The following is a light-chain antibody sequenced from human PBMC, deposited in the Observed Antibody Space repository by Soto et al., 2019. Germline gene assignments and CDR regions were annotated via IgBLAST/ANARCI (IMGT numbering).Light chain of an antibody. J-gene: IGKJ2*01. CDR3: QQSYSTPYT. Sequence: EIHMTQSPSSLSASVGDRVTITCRSSQSISNYLNWYQQKPGKAPNLLIYIASNLHSGVPSRFSGSGSRTDFTLTISSLQHEDFATYYCQQSYSTPYTFGQGTKVDIK. CDR1: QSISNY. CDR2: IAS. V-gene: IGKV1-39*01.